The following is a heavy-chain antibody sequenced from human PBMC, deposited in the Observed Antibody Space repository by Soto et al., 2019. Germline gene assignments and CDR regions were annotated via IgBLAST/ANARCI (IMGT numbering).Heavy chain of an antibody. V-gene: IGHV4-30-2*01. CDR3: TRGKVHDFS. D-gene: IGHD1-1*01. CDR1: GGSMSRGGQS. Sequence: SETLSLTCAVSGGSMSRGGQSWSWIRQPPGKGLEWLGFIYYTGSTYYNPSLKSRVTLSVDRSKNQFSLNLTSVTAADTAMYYCTRGKVHDFSWGQGTLVTVSS. J-gene: IGHJ5*02. CDR2: IYYTGST.